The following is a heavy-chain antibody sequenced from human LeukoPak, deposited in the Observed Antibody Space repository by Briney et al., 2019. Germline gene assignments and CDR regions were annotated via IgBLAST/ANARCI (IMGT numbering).Heavy chain of an antibody. CDR1: GALISSYY. CDR3: ARVTGTTPFDY. Sequence: TSETLSLTCTVSGALISSYYWSWVRQPPGKGLEWIGEISHSGTTNYNPSLESRVTISVDKSKNQFSLNLRSVTAADTAIYFCARVTGTTPFDYWGQGTLVTVSS. V-gene: IGHV4-4*02. J-gene: IGHJ4*02. CDR2: ISHSGTT. D-gene: IGHD1-1*01.